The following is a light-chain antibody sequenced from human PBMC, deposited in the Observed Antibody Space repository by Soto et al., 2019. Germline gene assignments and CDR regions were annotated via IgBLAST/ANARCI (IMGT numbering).Light chain of an antibody. CDR2: DVS. CDR1: SSDVGSYNR. CDR3: SSYTSGHTYV. V-gene: IGLV2-18*02. Sequence: QSVLTQPPSVSGSPGQSVTISCTGTSSDVGSYNRVSWYQQPPGTAPKLMIYDVSNRPSGVPDRFSGSKSGNTASLTISWLQAEDEADYYCSSYTSGHTYVFGTGTKVTVL. J-gene: IGLJ1*01.